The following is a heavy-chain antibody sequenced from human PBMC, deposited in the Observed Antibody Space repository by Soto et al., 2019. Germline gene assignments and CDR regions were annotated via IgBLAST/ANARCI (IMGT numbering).Heavy chain of an antibody. V-gene: IGHV3-23*01. CDR2: ISGSGGST. J-gene: IGHJ4*02. CDR1: GFTFSSYA. D-gene: IGHD2-2*02. CDR3: AKVGSAFQLLYPLYYFDY. Sequence: LRLSCAASGFTFSSYAMSWVRQAPGKGLEWVSAISGSGGSTYYADSVKGRFTISRDNSKNTLYLQMNSLRAEDTAVYYCAKVGSAFQLLYPLYYFDYWGQGTLVTVSS.